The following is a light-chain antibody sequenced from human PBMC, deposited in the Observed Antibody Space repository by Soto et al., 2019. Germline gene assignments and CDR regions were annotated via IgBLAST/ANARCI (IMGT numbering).Light chain of an antibody. J-gene: IGKJ3*01. CDR1: QSLLHSNGHNY. CDR2: LGS. V-gene: IGKV2-28*01. CDR3: MQALQADFT. Sequence: EIVMTQSPLSLPVTPGESASISCRSSQSLLHSNGHNYLDWYVQKPGQSPHLLFYLGSTRAYGVPDRFSGSGSGTDVTLKISRVEAEDVGIYYCMQALQADFTFGPGTKVDIK.